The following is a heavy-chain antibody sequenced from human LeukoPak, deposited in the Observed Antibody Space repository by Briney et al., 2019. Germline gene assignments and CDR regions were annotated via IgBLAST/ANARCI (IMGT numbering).Heavy chain of an antibody. J-gene: IGHJ4*02. Sequence: ASVKVSCKASGYTFTGYYMHWVRQAPGQGLEWMGWINPNSGGTNYAQRFQGRVTMTRDTSISTAYMELSRLRSDDTAVYYCASTSGVWSGYYHPFDYCGQGTLVTVSS. D-gene: IGHD3-3*01. V-gene: IGHV1-2*02. CDR1: GYTFTGYY. CDR2: INPNSGGT. CDR3: ASTSGVWSGYYHPFDY.